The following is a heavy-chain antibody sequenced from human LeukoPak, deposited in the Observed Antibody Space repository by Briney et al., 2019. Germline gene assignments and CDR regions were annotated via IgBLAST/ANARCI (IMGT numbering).Heavy chain of an antibody. CDR3: ARGRSYYYDSSGYDY. V-gene: IGHV4-34*01. D-gene: IGHD3-22*01. Sequence: SETLSLTCAVYGGSFSGYYWSWIRQPPGKGLEWIGEINHSGSTNYNPSLKSRVTISVDTSKNQFSLELSSVTAADTAVYYCARGRSYYYDSSGYDYWGQGTLVTVSS. J-gene: IGHJ4*02. CDR2: INHSGST. CDR1: GGSFSGYY.